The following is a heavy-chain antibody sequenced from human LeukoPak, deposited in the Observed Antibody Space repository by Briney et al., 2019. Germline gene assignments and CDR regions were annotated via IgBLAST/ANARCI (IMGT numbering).Heavy chain of an antibody. D-gene: IGHD3/OR15-3a*01. CDR2: VDNDGRST. CDR1: GFTFIRYW. V-gene: IGHV3-74*01. J-gene: IGHJ3*02. Sequence: PGGSLRLSCAASGFTFIRYWMHWVRQAPGKGLVWVSRVDNDGRSTRYADSVKGRFTISRDNAKNTVYLQMNSLRAEDTAVYYCARGGLAHAFDIWGQGTVVTVSS. CDR3: ARGGLAHAFDI.